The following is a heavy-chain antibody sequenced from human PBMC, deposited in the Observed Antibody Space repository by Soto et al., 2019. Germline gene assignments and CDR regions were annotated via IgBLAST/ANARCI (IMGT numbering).Heavy chain of an antibody. D-gene: IGHD3-3*01. CDR1: GYMFTNHA. V-gene: IGHV1-3*01. CDR2: INAANGDT. CDR3: AKPRSSLEWPPFDP. Sequence: GASVKVSCKASGYMFTNHAIHWVRQAPGRRLEWLGWINAANGDTRSSVTFQGRFFISRDNSKKTVYLQMNNLRPEDTGIYYCAKPRSSLEWPPFDPWGQGTLVTVSS. J-gene: IGHJ5*02.